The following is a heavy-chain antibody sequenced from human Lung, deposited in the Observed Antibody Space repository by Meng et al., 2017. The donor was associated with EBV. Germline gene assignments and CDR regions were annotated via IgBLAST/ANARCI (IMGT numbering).Heavy chain of an antibody. Sequence: QLQLLESWSDFSKPGASVKVSCKASGYTFTTSGISWVRTAPGQGLEWMGWVDPGNGDRNFAQKFQDRVTLTTDTSTSTVYMELRSLRSDDTAVYFCARDRQWLFDSWGQGTLVTVSS. CDR1: GYTFTTSG. CDR2: VDPGNGDR. J-gene: IGHJ4*02. D-gene: IGHD6-19*01. V-gene: IGHV1-18*01. CDR3: ARDRQWLFDS.